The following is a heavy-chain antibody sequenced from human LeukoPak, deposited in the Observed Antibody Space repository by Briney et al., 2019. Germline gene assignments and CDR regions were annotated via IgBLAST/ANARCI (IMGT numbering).Heavy chain of an antibody. V-gene: IGHV1-69*04. CDR2: ILPIIHIP. CDR3: ARETEDDSIFGVVFGPLDY. Sequence: SVKVSCKASGGTFGTYTISWVRQAPGQGLEWMGRILPIIHIPDYAQKFQDRVTITADTSTNTAYMELGSLRSEGTAVYYCARETEDDSIFGVVFGPLDYWGQGTLVTVSS. J-gene: IGHJ4*02. D-gene: IGHD3-3*01. CDR1: GGTFGTYT.